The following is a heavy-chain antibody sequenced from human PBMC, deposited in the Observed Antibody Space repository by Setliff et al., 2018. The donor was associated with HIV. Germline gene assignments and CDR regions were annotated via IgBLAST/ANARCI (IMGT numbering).Heavy chain of an antibody. CDR2: VFYSGGS. J-gene: IGHJ5*02. CDR1: GDSISTGRYY. CDR3: ARHSPSDH. Sequence: SETLSLTCTVSGDSISTGRYYWGWIRQPPGKGLEWIGSVFYSGGSYYTPSLKSRVTISIDTSKNQLFLKLSSVNAADTAVYYCARHSPSDHWGQGTLVTVSS. V-gene: IGHV4-39*01.